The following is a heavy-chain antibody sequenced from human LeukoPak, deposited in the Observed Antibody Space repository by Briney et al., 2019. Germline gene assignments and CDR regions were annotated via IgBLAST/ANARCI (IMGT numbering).Heavy chain of an antibody. CDR2: INPNNGNT. CDR3: VRDGEGVAISVNYWFDP. CDR1: GFTFTSYH. V-gene: IGHV1-8*01. D-gene: IGHD3-10*01. Sequence: EASLKVSCNASGFTFTSYHINWVRQSSGQGLEWIGWINPNNGNTGYAQKFQGRVTMTRDTSISTAYMELRGLRSEDTAVYYCVRDGEGVAISVNYWFDPWGQGTLVTVSS. J-gene: IGHJ5*02.